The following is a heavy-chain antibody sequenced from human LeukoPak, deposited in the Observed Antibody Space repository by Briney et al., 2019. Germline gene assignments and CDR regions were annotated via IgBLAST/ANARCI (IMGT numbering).Heavy chain of an antibody. CDR2: IYPGDSDT. CDR1: GYSFTSYW. J-gene: IGHJ3*02. V-gene: IGHV5-51*01. D-gene: IGHD2-21*02. CDR3: ATYLAYCGGDCYSYAFDI. Sequence: GESLKISCKGSGYSFTSYWIGWVRQMPGKGLEWMGIIYPGDSDTRYSPSFQGQVTISADKSISTAYLQWSSLKASDTAMYYCATYLAYCGGDCYSYAFDIWGQGTMVTVSS.